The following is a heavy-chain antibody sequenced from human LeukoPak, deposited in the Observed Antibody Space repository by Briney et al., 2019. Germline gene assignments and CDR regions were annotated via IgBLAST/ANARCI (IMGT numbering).Heavy chain of an antibody. CDR3: PKENLDSSGYYVN. CDR1: GFTFSSYA. Sequence: PGGSLRLSCAASGFTFSSYAMSWVRQAPGKGLEWVSAISGSGGSTYYADSVKGRFTISRDNSKNTLYLQMNSLRGEDTAVYYCPKENLDSSGYYVNWGQGTLVTVCS. CDR2: ISGSGGST. J-gene: IGHJ4*02. V-gene: IGHV3-23*01. D-gene: IGHD3-22*01.